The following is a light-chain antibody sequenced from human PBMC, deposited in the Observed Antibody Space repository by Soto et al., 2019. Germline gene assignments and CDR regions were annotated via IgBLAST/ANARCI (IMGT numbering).Light chain of an antibody. J-gene: IGLJ2*01. V-gene: IGLV2-14*01. CDR2: EVS. Sequence: QSALTQPASVSGSPGQSITISCTGTSSDVGGYNYVSWYQQHPGKAPKLMIYEVSNRPSGVSNRFSGSKSGNTASLTISGLQAEDEADYYCSSYTSSSTLDVVFGGGTKLPVL. CDR1: SSDVGGYNY. CDR3: SSYTSSSTLDVV.